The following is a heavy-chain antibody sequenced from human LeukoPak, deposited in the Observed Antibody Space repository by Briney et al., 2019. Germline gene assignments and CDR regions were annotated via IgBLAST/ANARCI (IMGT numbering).Heavy chain of an antibody. V-gene: IGHV3-30-3*01. J-gene: IGHJ6*02. CDR3: ARSAGLYYYYGMDV. CDR1: GFTFSSYA. CDR2: ISYDGSNK. Sequence: GGSLRLSCAASGFTFSSYAMHWVRQAPGKGLEWVAVISYDGSNKYYVDSVKGRFTISRDNAKNSLYLQMNSLRAEDTAVYYCARSAGLYYYYGMDVWGQGTTVTVSS.